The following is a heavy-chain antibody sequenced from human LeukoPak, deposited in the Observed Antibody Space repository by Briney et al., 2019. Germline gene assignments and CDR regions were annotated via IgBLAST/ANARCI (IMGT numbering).Heavy chain of an antibody. Sequence: ASVKVSCKASGYTFTSYDINWVRQATGQGLEWLGWMNPNSGNTGYEQKFQGRVTMTRNTSISTAYMELSSLRSDDTAVYFCARDRLLGQQLVPSFDYWGQGTLVTVSS. CDR1: GYTFTSYD. CDR2: MNPNSGNT. D-gene: IGHD6-13*01. V-gene: IGHV1-8*01. J-gene: IGHJ4*02. CDR3: ARDRLLGQQLVPSFDY.